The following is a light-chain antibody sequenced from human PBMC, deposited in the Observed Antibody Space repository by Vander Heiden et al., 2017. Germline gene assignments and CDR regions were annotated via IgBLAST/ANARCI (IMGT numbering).Light chain of an antibody. J-gene: IGKJ4*01. Sequence: DIQMTQSPSSLSASVGPRVTITCRASQSISSYLNWYQQKPGKAPKLLIYAASSLQRGVPSRFSGSGYGKDFTLTISSRQLEDFATYYCQHNDSNLPITFGRGTKVDIK. V-gene: IGKV1-39*01. CDR1: QSISSY. CDR3: QHNDSNLPIT. CDR2: AAS.